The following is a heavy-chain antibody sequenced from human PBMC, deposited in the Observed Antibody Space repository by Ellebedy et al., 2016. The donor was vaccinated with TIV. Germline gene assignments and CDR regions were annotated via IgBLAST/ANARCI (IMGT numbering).Heavy chain of an antibody. V-gene: IGHV3-21*01. D-gene: IGHD6-13*01. CDR3: ARPAAADSRSWYDFDC. CDR1: GFTFSGFT. CDR2: ISSRGTYI. Sequence: GESLKISCAASGFTFSGFTMNWVRQAPGKGLEWVSYISSRGTYIHNADSGKGRLIISRENAKNSLYLQINRLRVEDPAIYYCARPAAADSRSWYDFDCWGQGTLVTVSS. J-gene: IGHJ4*02.